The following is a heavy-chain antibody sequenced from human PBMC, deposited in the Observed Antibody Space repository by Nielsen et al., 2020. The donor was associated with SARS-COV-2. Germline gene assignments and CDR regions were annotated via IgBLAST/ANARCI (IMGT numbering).Heavy chain of an antibody. Sequence: SETLSLTCTVSGGSISSSSYYWGWIRQPPGKGLEWIGSIYYSGSTYYNPSLKSRVTISVDTSKNQFSLKLSSVTAADTAVYYCASLFSGYCSSTSCYDYYYYYMDVWGKGTTVTVSS. D-gene: IGHD2-2*01. CDR2: IYYSGST. CDR1: GGSISSSSYY. CDR3: ASLFSGYCSSTSCYDYYYYYMDV. J-gene: IGHJ6*03. V-gene: IGHV4-39*01.